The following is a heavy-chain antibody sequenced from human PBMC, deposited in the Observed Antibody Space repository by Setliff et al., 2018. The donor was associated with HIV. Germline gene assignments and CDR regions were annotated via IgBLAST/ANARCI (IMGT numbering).Heavy chain of an antibody. Sequence: GGSLRLSCAASGFTFSSYAMTWVRQAPGKGLEWVSAISGSGGSTYYADSVKGRFTISRDNSKNTVFLQMNSLRGEDTAVYYCAALKGYSYGRGCFDPWGQGTLVTVSS. CDR3: AALKGYSYGRGCFDP. CDR2: ISGSGGST. CDR1: GFTFSSYA. V-gene: IGHV3-23*01. J-gene: IGHJ5*02. D-gene: IGHD5-18*01.